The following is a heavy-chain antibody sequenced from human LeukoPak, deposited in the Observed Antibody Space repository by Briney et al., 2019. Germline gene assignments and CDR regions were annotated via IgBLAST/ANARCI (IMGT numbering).Heavy chain of an antibody. D-gene: IGHD5-12*01. V-gene: IGHV3-21*01. CDR3: AREIVATIRPY. CDR1: GFTFSSYS. CDR2: ISSSSSYI. J-gene: IGHJ4*02. Sequence: PGGSLRLSCAASGFTFSSYSMNWVRQAPGKGLEWVSSISSSSSYIYYADSVKGRFTISRDNAKNSLYLQMNGLRAEGTAVYYCAREIVATIRPYWGQGTLVTVSS.